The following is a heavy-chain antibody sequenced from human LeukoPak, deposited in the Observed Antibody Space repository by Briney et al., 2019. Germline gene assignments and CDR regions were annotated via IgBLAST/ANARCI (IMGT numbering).Heavy chain of an antibody. Sequence: GRSLRLSSVASGFPFSSNGMHWGPQAPGTGPGWGAVISYDGTNKYYADSVKGRFTISRDNYKNTLYLHMNSLRGEDTAVYYCAKDHSDWLLNRYGMDVWGQGTTVTVSS. CDR2: ISYDGTNK. D-gene: IGHD3/OR15-3a*01. V-gene: IGHV3-30*18. CDR1: GFPFSSNG. CDR3: AKDHSDWLLNRYGMDV. J-gene: IGHJ6*02.